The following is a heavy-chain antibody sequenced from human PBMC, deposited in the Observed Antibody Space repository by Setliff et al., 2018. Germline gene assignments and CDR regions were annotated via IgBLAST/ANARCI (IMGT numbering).Heavy chain of an antibody. CDR1: GYTFNSYG. D-gene: IGHD2-15*01. CDR2: ISAYNGNT. V-gene: IGHV1-18*01. J-gene: IGHJ4*02. Sequence: VASVKVSCKTSGYTFNSYGYSWVRQAPGQGLEWMGWISAYNGNTKFVQKFQGRVAMTTDTSTSTAFMELRSLRPDDTAFYYCGRVDAELILGNYIDYWGQGTLVTVS. CDR3: GRVDAELILGNYIDY.